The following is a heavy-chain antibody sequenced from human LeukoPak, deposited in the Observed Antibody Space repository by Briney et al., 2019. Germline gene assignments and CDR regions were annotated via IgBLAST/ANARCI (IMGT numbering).Heavy chain of an antibody. CDR3: ARGSFKGSGGSSIHLFNY. D-gene: IGHD2-15*01. J-gene: IGHJ4*02. V-gene: IGHV3-74*01. CDR2: INSDGSST. CDR1: GFTFSSYW. Sequence: GGSLRLSCAASGFTFSSYWMHWVRQAPGKWLVWVSRINSDGSSTSYADSVKGRFTISRDNAKNTLYLQMNSLRAEDTAVYYCARGSFKGSGGSSIHLFNYWGQGTLVTVSS.